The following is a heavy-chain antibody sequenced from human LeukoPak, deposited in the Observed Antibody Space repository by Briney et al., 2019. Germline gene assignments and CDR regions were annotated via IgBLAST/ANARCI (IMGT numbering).Heavy chain of an antibody. CDR2: IYYSGST. CDR1: GGSVSSGSYY. Sequence: SETLPLTCTVSGGSVSSGSYYWSWIRQPPGKGLEWIGYIYYSGSTNYNPSLKSRVTISVDTSKNQFSLKLSSVTAADTAVYYCARAEGSGYCSSTSCYGGRPHWFDPWGQGTLVTVSS. D-gene: IGHD2-2*01. V-gene: IGHV4-61*01. CDR3: ARAEGSGYCSSTSCYGGRPHWFDP. J-gene: IGHJ5*02.